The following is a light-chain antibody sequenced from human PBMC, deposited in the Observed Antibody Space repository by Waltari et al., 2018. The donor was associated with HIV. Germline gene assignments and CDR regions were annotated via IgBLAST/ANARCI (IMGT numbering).Light chain of an antibody. V-gene: IGKV3-15*01. CDR1: QTVITK. Sequence: VMTHFPPTLSVSPGGKVPLSCRASQTVITKLAWYQQKPGQAPRLLIYGASTRAPGLPARFSGSGSGTEFTLTISNLQSEDSAVYYCQQYNNWPPNTFGQGTKLEIK. CDR3: QQYNNWPPNT. CDR2: GAS. J-gene: IGKJ2*01.